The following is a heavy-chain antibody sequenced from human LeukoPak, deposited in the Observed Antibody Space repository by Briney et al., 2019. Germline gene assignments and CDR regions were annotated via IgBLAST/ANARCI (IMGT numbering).Heavy chain of an antibody. CDR3: AKEHDYSNAAPEWGFDS. Sequence: PGGSLRLSCAASGFTFSIYAMSWVRQAPGKGLEWVSGISGSSSHTMDADSVRGRLTISRDNTRNTLYLHMNSLRAEDTALYYCAKEHDYSNAAPEWGFDSWGQGTLVTVSS. D-gene: IGHD3-3*01. J-gene: IGHJ4*02. CDR1: GFTFSIYA. V-gene: IGHV3-23*01. CDR2: ISGSSSHT.